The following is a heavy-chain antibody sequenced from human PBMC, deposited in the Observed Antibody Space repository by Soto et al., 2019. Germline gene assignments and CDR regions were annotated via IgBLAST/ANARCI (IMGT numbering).Heavy chain of an antibody. CDR1: GGSISSGGYY. CDR3: ARGVTPTSYYDFWSGYYPDAFDI. Sequence: PSETLSLTCTVSGGSISSGGYYWSWIRQHPGKGLEWIGYIYYSGSTYYNPSLKSRVTISVDTSKNQFSLKLSSVTAADTAVYYCARGVTPTSYYDFWSGYYPDAFDIWGQGTMVTVSS. CDR2: IYYSGST. J-gene: IGHJ3*02. D-gene: IGHD3-3*01. V-gene: IGHV4-31*03.